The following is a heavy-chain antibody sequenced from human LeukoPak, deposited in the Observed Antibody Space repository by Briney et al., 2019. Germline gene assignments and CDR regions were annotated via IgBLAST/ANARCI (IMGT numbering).Heavy chain of an antibody. V-gene: IGHV4-59*01. CDR1: GGSINTYY. D-gene: IGHD3-10*01. CDR3: ARGGGFLPFGY. CDR2: IYYSGST. Sequence: SETLSLTCTVSGGSINTYYWSWIRQPPGKGLEWIGYIYYSGSTNYNPSLNSRVTISVDTSKNQFSLRLSSVTAADTAVYFCARGGGFLPFGYWGQGTLVTVSS. J-gene: IGHJ4*02.